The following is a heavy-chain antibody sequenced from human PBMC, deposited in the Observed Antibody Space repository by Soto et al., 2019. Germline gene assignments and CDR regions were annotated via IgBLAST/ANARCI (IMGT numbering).Heavy chain of an antibody. Sequence: SETQSHTCTVSGGSISSYFWSRIRQPPGKGLEWIGYIYYSGSTNYNPSLKSRVTISVDTSKNQFSLKLSSVTAADTAVYYCARDPKGNNWFDPWGQGTLVTVSS. J-gene: IGHJ5*02. CDR3: ARDPKGNNWFDP. V-gene: IGHV4-59*01. CDR1: GGSISSYF. CDR2: IYYSGST.